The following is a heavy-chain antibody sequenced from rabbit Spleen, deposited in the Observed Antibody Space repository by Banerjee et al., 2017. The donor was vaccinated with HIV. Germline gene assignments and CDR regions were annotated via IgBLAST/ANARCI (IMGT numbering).Heavy chain of an antibody. J-gene: IGHJ2*01. CDR2: IDTNDGDT. CDR3: ARNYVNAFDP. Sequence: DLVESGGGLVQPGGSLKLSCKASRFDFSTYSMSWVRQAPGKGLEWIGCIDTNDGDTDYANWPKGRFTISKTSSTTVTLQMTSLTAADTATYFCARNYVNAFDPWGQGTLVTVS. D-gene: IGHD1-1*01. V-gene: IGHV1S45*01. CDR1: RFDFSTYS.